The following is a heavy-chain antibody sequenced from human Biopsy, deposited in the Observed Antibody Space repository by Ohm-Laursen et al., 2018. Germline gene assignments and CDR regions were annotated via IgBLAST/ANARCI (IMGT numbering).Heavy chain of an antibody. CDR2: IYGGGSPV. CDR1: GFAFNLYE. J-gene: IGHJ4*02. D-gene: IGHD6-13*01. Sequence: SLRLSCAASGFAFNLYEMNWVRQAPGKGMEWISYIYGGGSPVSYADSAKGRFTISRDNSKNTLYLQMNSLRVDDAAVYFCAKAPGSSWYSYDYWGQGALVTVSP. CDR3: AKAPGSSWYSYDY. V-gene: IGHV3-48*03.